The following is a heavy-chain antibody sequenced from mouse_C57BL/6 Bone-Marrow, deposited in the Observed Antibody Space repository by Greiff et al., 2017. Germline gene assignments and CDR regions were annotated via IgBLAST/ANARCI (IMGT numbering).Heavy chain of an antibody. Sequence: QVQLQQPGAELVKPGASVKVSCKASGYTFTSYWMHWVKQRPGQGLEWIGRIHPADSDTNYNQKFKGKATLTVDTSSSTAYMQLSSLTSEDSAVYYCAIYGIYYDYDGDYYAMDYWGQGTSVTVSS. D-gene: IGHD2-4*01. CDR3: AIYGIYYDYDGDYYAMDY. J-gene: IGHJ4*01. CDR2: IHPADSDT. V-gene: IGHV1-74*01. CDR1: GYTFTSYW.